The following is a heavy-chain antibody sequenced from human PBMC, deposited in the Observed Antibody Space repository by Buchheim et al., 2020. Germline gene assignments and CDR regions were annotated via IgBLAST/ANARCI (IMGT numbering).Heavy chain of an antibody. Sequence: QLQLQESGSGLVKPSQTLSLTCAVSGGSISSGGYSWSWIRQPPGKGLEWIGYIYHSGSTYYNPSLKSRVTISVDRSKNQFSLKLSSVTAADTAVYYCARAIYGSGSYYNEAYFDYWGQGTL. D-gene: IGHD3-10*01. CDR3: ARAIYGSGSYYNEAYFDY. CDR2: IYHSGST. V-gene: IGHV4-30-2*01. J-gene: IGHJ4*02. CDR1: GGSISSGGYS.